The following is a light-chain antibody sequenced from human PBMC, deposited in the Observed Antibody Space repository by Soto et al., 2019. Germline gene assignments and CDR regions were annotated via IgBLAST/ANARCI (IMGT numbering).Light chain of an antibody. V-gene: IGLV7-46*01. CDR2: DTS. CDR1: TGPVTSGHW. CDR3: CLSYSGARPVV. Sequence: QTVVTQEPSLTVSPGGTSTPTCDSSTGPVTSGHWPYWLQQKPGQAPRTLIYDTSKKHSWTPARFSGSLLGGKAALTLSGAPPEDEADYYCCLSYSGARPVVFGGGTKVTVL. J-gene: IGLJ2*01.